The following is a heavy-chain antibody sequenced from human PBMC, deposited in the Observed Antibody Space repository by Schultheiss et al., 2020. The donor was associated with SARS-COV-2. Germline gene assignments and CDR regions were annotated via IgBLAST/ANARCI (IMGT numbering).Heavy chain of an antibody. D-gene: IGHD1-1*01. CDR1: GFTFTNYD. Sequence: GGSLRLSCAASGFTFTNYDMTWVRQAPGKGLEWVSRISGSGGNTYYADSVKGRFTISRDNSMNTLYLQMNSLRAEDTAVYYCVKEGEEMGTSWGQGTLVTVSS. J-gene: IGHJ4*02. CDR3: VKEGEEMGTS. CDR2: ISGSGGNT. V-gene: IGHV3-23*01.